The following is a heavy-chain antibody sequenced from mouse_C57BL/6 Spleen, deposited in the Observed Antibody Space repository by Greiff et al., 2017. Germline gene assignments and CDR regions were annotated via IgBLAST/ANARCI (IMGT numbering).Heavy chain of an antibody. Sequence: EVQLQQSGPELVKPGASVKMSCKASGHTFTDYNMHWVKQSHGKSLEWIGYINPNNGGTSYNQKFKGKATLTVNKSSSTAYMELRSLTSEDSAVYYCARSGVGITTVVYWYFDVWGTGTTVTVSS. CDR2: INPNNGGT. CDR1: GHTFTDYN. J-gene: IGHJ1*03. CDR3: ARSGVGITTVVYWYFDV. D-gene: IGHD1-1*01. V-gene: IGHV1-22*01.